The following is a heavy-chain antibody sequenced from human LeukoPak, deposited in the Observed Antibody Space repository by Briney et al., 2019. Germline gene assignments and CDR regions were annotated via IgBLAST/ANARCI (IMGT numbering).Heavy chain of an antibody. CDR2: INNVGSHI. V-gene: IGHV3-21*01. CDR3: ARDPTQYLRYGYFDY. CDR1: GFTFSNYW. Sequence: GGSLRLSCAASGFTFSNYWMHWVRQAPGKGMEWVSSINNVGSHIYYAGSVRGRFTISRDNAKNLLYLQMDSLRAEDTAVYYCARDPTQYLRYGYFDYWGQGTLVTVSS. J-gene: IGHJ4*02. D-gene: IGHD4-11*01.